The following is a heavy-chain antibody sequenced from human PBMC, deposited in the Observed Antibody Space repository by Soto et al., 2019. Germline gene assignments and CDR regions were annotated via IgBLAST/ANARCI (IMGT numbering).Heavy chain of an antibody. CDR3: AKDGATYSSSWNYYGMDV. V-gene: IGHV3-23*01. CDR2: ISGSGGST. J-gene: IGHJ6*02. Sequence: EVQLLESGGGLVQPGGSLRLSCAASGFTFSTYAMSWVRQGPGKGLEWVSAISGSGGSTYYADSVKGRFTISRDNSKNTLYLQMNSRRADDTAVYYCAKDGATYSSSWNYYGMDVWGQGTTVTVSS. CDR1: GFTFSTYA. D-gene: IGHD6-13*01.